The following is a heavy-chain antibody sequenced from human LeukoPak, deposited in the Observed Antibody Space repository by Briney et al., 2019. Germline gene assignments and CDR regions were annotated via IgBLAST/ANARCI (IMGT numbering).Heavy chain of an antibody. CDR1: GSTFSSYA. CDR3: ARDGTYSSSWYGWLSVEYFQH. Sequence: GGSLRLSCAASGSTFSSYAMNWVRQAPGKGLEWVSSVSSSSTNKFYADSVKGRFTISRDDAKNSLYLQMNSLRVEDTAVYYCARDGTYSSSWYGWLSVEYFQHWGQGTLVTVS. V-gene: IGHV3-21*01. CDR2: VSSSSTNK. D-gene: IGHD6-13*01. J-gene: IGHJ1*01.